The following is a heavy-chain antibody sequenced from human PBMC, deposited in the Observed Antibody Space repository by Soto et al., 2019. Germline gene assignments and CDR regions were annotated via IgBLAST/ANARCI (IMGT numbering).Heavy chain of an antibody. J-gene: IGHJ4*02. CDR1: GFTFSSYG. CDR2: ISYDGSNK. V-gene: IGHV3-30*03. D-gene: IGHD4-17*01. CDR3: ALETTVTYFDY. Sequence: QVQLVESGGGVVQPGRSLRLSCAASGFTFSSYGMHWVRQAPGMGLEWVAVISYDGSNKYYADSVKGRFTISRDNSKNTLYLQMNSLRAEDTAVYYCALETTVTYFDYWGQGTLVTVSS.